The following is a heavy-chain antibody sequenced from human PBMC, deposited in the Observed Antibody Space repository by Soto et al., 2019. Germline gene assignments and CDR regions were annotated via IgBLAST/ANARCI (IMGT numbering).Heavy chain of an antibody. Sequence: VQLLDSGGGLVQPGGSLRLSCAASGFTFSGYALTWVRQAPGKGLEWVSAISGGGDATFYADSVKGRFTISRDNSKNNLYLQMNTLRAEDTAVYYCARKVSGSTGRPDLWYFDLWGRGTLVTVSS. CDR3: ARKVSGSTGRPDLWYFDL. CDR2: ISGGGDAT. V-gene: IGHV3-23*01. CDR1: GFTFSGYA. J-gene: IGHJ2*01. D-gene: IGHD3-10*01.